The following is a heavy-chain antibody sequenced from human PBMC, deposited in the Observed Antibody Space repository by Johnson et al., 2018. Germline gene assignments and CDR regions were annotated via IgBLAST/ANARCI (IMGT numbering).Heavy chain of an antibody. CDR3: ARGYCTNGVCHDAFDI. Sequence: QVQLQESGGGVVQPGRSLRLCCAASGFTFSNYAMHWVRQAPGKGLEWVAVISHDGSIEYYADSVKGRFTISRDNSKNTLFLQMNSLRAEDTAVYYCARGYCTNGVCHDAFDIWGQGTMVTVSS. D-gene: IGHD2-8*01. CDR1: GFTFSNYA. CDR2: ISHDGSIE. V-gene: IGHV3-30-3*01. J-gene: IGHJ3*02.